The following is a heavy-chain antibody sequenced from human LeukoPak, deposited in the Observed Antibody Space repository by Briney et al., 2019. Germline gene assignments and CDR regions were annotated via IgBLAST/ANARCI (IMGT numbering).Heavy chain of an antibody. CDR1: GFTFSSYE. D-gene: IGHD2-2*02. Sequence: PGGSLRLSCAASGFTFSSYEMNWVRQAPGKGLEWVSYISSTGNTIYYADSVKGRFTISRDNAKNSVYLQLNTLRAEDTAVYYCARDPGYCSTTSCYKFFDYWGQGTLVTVSS. CDR2: ISSTGNTI. V-gene: IGHV3-48*03. J-gene: IGHJ4*02. CDR3: ARDPGYCSTTSCYKFFDY.